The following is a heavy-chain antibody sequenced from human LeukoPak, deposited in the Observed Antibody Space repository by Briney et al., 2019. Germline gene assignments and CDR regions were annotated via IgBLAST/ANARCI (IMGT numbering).Heavy chain of an antibody. Sequence: SETLSLTCTVSGGSISSYYWSWIRQPPGKGLEWIGYIYYSGSTNYNPSLKSRVTIPVDTSKNQFSLKLSSVTAADTAVYYCARLSIAADGGYYYGMDVWGQGTTVTVSS. J-gene: IGHJ6*02. V-gene: IGHV4-59*01. CDR1: GGSISSYY. CDR2: IYYSGST. CDR3: ARLSIAADGGYYYGMDV. D-gene: IGHD6-13*01.